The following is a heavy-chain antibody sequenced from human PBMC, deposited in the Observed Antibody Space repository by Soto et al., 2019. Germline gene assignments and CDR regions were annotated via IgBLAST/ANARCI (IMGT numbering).Heavy chain of an antibody. Sequence: VQLVESGGGVVQPGRSLRLSCAASGFTFSDYAMHWVRQAPGKGLEWVAVVSHDGRNTHYADSVKGRFTISRDRSKNTVSLEMTRLRAGDTAVYSCAKGGRQWLVTADFNYWGQGALVTVSP. CDR3: AKGGRQWLVTADFNY. CDR2: VSHDGRNT. J-gene: IGHJ4*02. CDR1: GFTFSDYA. V-gene: IGHV3-30*18. D-gene: IGHD6-19*01.